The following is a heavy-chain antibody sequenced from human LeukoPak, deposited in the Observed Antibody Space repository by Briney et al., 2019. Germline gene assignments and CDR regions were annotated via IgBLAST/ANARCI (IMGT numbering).Heavy chain of an antibody. CDR3: ARHSGLRSPFDP. D-gene: IGHD3-3*01. V-gene: IGHV4-39*01. CDR1: GFTFSSYG. Sequence: PGGSLRLSCAASGFTFSSYGMHWVRQPPGKGLEWIGSINYSGNTYYNPSLESRVTISVDTSKNQFSLKLTSATAADTAVYYCARHSGLRSPFDPWGQGTLVTVSS. CDR2: INYSGNT. J-gene: IGHJ5*02.